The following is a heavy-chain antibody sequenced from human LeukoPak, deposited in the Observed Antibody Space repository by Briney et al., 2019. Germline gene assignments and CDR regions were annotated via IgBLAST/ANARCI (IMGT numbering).Heavy chain of an antibody. CDR1: GFTFTSYW. D-gene: IGHD2-15*01. J-gene: IGHJ4*02. Sequence: GGSLRLSCAASGFTFTSYWMSWVRQAPGKGLEWVASIKEDGSEKYYVDSVKGRFTISRDNAKNSVYLQMNSLRAEDTAVYYCARDSIFAAMVAAFYWGQGTLVTVSS. CDR3: ARDSIFAAMVAAFY. V-gene: IGHV3-7*01. CDR2: IKEDGSEK.